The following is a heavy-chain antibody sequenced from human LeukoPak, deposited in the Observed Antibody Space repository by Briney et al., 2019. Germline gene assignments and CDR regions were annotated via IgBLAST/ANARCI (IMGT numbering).Heavy chain of an antibody. CDR1: GGSFSGYY. CDR3: ASPIHMVRGALDY. Sequence: PSETLSLTCAVYGGSFSGYYWSWIRQPPGKGLEWIGSIYYSGSTYYNPSLKSRVTISVDTSKNQFSLKLSSVTAADTAVYYCASPIHMVRGALDYWGQGTLVTVSS. D-gene: IGHD3-10*01. CDR2: IYYSGST. J-gene: IGHJ4*02. V-gene: IGHV4-34*01.